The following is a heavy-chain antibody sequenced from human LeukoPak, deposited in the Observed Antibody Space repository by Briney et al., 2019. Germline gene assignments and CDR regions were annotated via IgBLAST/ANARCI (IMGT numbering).Heavy chain of an antibody. J-gene: IGHJ6*02. V-gene: IGHV4-39*01. CDR2: IYYSGST. Sequence: SETLSLTCTVSGGSISSSSYYWGWIRQPPGKGLEWIGSIYYSGSTYYNPSLKSRVTISVDTSKNQFSLKLSSVTAADTAVYYCARGLSDIVVVPAAPDYGMDVWSQGTTVTVSS. D-gene: IGHD2-2*01. CDR1: GGSISSSSYY. CDR3: ARGLSDIVVVPAAPDYGMDV.